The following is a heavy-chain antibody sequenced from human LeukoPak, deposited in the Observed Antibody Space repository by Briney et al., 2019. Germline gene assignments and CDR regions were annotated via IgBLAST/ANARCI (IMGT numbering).Heavy chain of an antibody. Sequence: ASVKVSCKASGYTFTSYGISWVRQAPGEGLEWMGWISAYTGNINYAQKLQGRVTMTTDTSTSTAYMELRSLRSDDTAVYYCASTPYSGWYYFDYWGQGTLVTVSS. CDR3: ASTPYSGWYYFDY. CDR2: ISAYTGNI. V-gene: IGHV1-18*01. CDR1: GYTFTSYG. D-gene: IGHD6-19*01. J-gene: IGHJ4*02.